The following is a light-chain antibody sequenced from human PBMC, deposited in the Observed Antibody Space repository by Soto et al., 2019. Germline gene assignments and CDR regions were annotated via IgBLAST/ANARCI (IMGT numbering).Light chain of an antibody. Sequence: EIVLTQSPGTLSLSPGERATLSCRASQSISSSYLAWYQQKPGQAPRLLIYGASTRATGIPDRFSGSGSGTDFTLTISRLESEXXAVYXXXXYGSSPRTFGQGTKVKIK. CDR1: QSISSSY. V-gene: IGKV3-20*01. CDR2: GAS. CDR3: XXYGSSPRT. J-gene: IGKJ1*01.